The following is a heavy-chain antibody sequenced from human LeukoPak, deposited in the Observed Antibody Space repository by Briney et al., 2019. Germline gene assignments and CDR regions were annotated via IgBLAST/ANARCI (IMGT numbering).Heavy chain of an antibody. V-gene: IGHV4-61*01. CDR1: GGSFSSGSYY. CDR2: IYYSGST. J-gene: IGHJ4*02. CDR3: AREDIVVVPAAMSY. Sequence: SETLSLTCTVSGGSFSSGSYYWSWIRQPPGKGLEWVGYIYYSGSTNYNPSLKSRVTISVDTSKNQFSLKLSSVTAADTAVYYCAREDIVVVPAAMSYWGQGTLVTVSS. D-gene: IGHD2-2*01.